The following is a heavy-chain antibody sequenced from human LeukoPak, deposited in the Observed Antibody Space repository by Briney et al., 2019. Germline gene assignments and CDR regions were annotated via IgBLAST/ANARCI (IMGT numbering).Heavy chain of an antibody. V-gene: IGHV4-4*07. CDR2: IYTSGST. CDR3: ARDRYYYDSSAGYYMDV. CDR1: GGPISNYY. Sequence: SETLSLTCTVSGGPISNYYWSWIRQPAGKGLEWIGRIYTSGSTIYNPSLKSRVTMSVDTSKNQFSLKLSSVTAADTAVYYCARDRYYYDSSAGYYMDVWGKGTTVTISS. D-gene: IGHD3-22*01. J-gene: IGHJ6*03.